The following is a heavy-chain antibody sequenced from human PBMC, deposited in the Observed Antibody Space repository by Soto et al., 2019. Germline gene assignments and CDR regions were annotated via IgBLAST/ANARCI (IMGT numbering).Heavy chain of an antibody. Sequence: SETLSLTCTVSGGSISSGDFYWGWLRQPPGKGLERIGYIYDSGSTYYNPSHKNRVIISEETSNNHYSLKLTSVTAADTAVYYCDRKPDRSWFDPWGQGTMVTVSS. CDR1: GGSISSGDFY. J-gene: IGHJ5*02. V-gene: IGHV4-30-4*01. CDR3: DRKPDRSWFDP. CDR2: IYDSGST. D-gene: IGHD2-2*01.